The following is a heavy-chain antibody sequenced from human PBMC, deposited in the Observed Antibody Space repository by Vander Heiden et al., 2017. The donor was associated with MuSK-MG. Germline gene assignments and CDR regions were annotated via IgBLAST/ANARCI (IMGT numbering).Heavy chain of an antibody. CDR1: GFTFSSYS. V-gene: IGHV3-21*01. CDR3: ARDCTNGVCYGYYYYGMDV. Sequence: EVQLVESGGGLVKPGGSLRLSCAASGFTFSSYSTNWVRQAPGKGLEWVSSISSSSSYIYYADSVKGRFTISRDNAKNSLYLQMNSLRAEDTAVYYCARDCTNGVCYGYYYYGMDVWGQGTTVTVSS. J-gene: IGHJ6*02. D-gene: IGHD2-8*01. CDR2: ISSSSSYI.